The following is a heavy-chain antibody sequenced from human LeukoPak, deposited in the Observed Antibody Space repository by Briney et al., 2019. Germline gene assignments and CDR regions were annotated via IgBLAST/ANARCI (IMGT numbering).Heavy chain of an antibody. Sequence: PGGSLRLSCAASGFTFSSYAMSWVLQAPGKGLEWVSNISGSGGATYYADSVKGRFTISRDNSKYTLYLQMNSLRAEDTAVYYCVKGGSYSDYYFDYWGQGTLVTVSS. J-gene: IGHJ4*02. CDR3: VKGGSYSDYYFDY. V-gene: IGHV3-23*01. CDR1: GFTFSSYA. CDR2: ISGSGGAT. D-gene: IGHD5-12*01.